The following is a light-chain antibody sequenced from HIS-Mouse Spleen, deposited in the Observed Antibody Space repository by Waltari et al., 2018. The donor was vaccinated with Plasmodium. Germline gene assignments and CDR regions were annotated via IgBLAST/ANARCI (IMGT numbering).Light chain of an antibody. CDR2: AAS. CDR1: PGIRNY. Sequence: DIQMTQSPSSLSASVGDRVTITCRASPGIRNYLAWYQQKPGKVPKLLIYAASTLQSVVPSRFSGSGSGTDFTLTISSLQPEDVATYYCQKYNSAPHTFGQGTKLEIK. J-gene: IGKJ2*01. CDR3: QKYNSAPHT. V-gene: IGKV1-27*01.